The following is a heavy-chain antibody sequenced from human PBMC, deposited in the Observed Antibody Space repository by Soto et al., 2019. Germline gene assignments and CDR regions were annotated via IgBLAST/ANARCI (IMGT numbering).Heavy chain of an antibody. V-gene: IGHV4-59*01. CDR2: IYYSGST. CDR1: GGSISSYY. D-gene: IGHD2-2*01. J-gene: IGHJ5*02. Sequence: SETLSLTCTVSGGSISSYYWSWIRQPPGKGLEWIGYIYYSGSTNYNPSLKSRVTISVDTSKNQFSLKLSSVTTADTAVYYCARERSSTEDWFDPWGQGTLVTVSS. CDR3: ARERSSTEDWFDP.